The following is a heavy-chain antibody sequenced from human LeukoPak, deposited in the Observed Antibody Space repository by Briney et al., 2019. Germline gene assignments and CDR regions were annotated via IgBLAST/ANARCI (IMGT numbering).Heavy chain of an antibody. CDR2: IRYDGSNK. J-gene: IGHJ4*02. CDR3: AKDRSVYSSSPAPWGY. CDR1: GFTFSSYG. Sequence: PGGSLRLSCAASGFTFSSYGIHWVRQAPGKGLEWVTFIRYDGSNKYYADSVKGRFTISRDNFKNTLYLQMNSLRAEDTAVYYCAKDRSVYSSSPAPWGYWGQGTLVTVSS. V-gene: IGHV3-30*02. D-gene: IGHD6-13*01.